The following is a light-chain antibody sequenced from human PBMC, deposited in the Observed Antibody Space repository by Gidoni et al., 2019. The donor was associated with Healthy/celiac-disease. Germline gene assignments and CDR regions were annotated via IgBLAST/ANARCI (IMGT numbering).Light chain of an antibody. CDR1: QGISNY. Sequence: DIQMTQSPSSLSASVGDRVTITCGASQGISNYLAWYQQKPGKVPKLLIYAASTLQSGVPSRFSGSGSGTDFTLTISSLQPEDVATYYCQKYNSAPRTFXQXTKVXIK. J-gene: IGKJ1*01. V-gene: IGKV1-27*01. CDR3: QKYNSAPRT. CDR2: AAS.